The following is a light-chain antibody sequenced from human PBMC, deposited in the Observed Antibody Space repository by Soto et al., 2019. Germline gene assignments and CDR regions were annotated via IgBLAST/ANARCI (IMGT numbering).Light chain of an antibody. CDR2: DVS. J-gene: IGLJ2*01. V-gene: IGLV2-11*01. Sequence: QSALTQPRSVSGSPGQSVVISCTGTSSDVGAYNYVSWYQQHPGKAPKLMIYDVSRRPSGVPDRFSGSKSGNTASLSISGRQGEDEADYYCSSYAGSLYVVFGGGTKLTVL. CDR3: SSYAGSLYVV. CDR1: SSDVGAYNY.